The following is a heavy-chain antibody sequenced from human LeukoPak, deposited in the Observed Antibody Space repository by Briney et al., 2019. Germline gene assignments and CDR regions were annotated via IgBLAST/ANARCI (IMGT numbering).Heavy chain of an antibody. D-gene: IGHD4-17*01. CDR1: GGTFSSYA. CDR3: ARDHDYGDPELDY. CDR2: ISAYNGNT. Sequence: ASVKVSCKASGGTFSSYAISWVRQAPGQGLEWMGWISAYNGNTNYAQKLQGRVTMTTDTSTSTAYMELRSLRSDDTAVYYCARDHDYGDPELDYWGQGTLVTVSS. V-gene: IGHV1-18*01. J-gene: IGHJ4*02.